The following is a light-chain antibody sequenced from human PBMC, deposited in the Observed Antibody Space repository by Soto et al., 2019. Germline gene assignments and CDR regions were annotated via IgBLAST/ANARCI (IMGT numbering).Light chain of an antibody. CDR1: QGIGNA. J-gene: IGKJ1*01. Sequence: AIQMTQSPSSLSASVGDSVTISCRASQGIGNALGGYQQKPGKAPKXLIYDASSLESGVPSRFSGSGSGTEFTLTISSLQPDDGATYDGQQYNSYPWTFGQGTKVDIK. CDR3: QQYNSYPWT. V-gene: IGKV1-13*02. CDR2: DAS.